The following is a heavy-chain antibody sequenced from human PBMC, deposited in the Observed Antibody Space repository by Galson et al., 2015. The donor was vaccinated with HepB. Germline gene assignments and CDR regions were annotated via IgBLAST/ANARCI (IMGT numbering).Heavy chain of an antibody. V-gene: IGHV4-4*07. Sequence: LTCTVSGGSISSYYWSWIRQPAGKGLEWIGRIYTSGSTNYHPSLKSRVTMSVDTSKNQFSLKLSSVTAADTAVYYCASDYGSGNYYTNLFDPWGQGTLVTVSS. CDR3: ASDYGSGNYYTNLFDP. J-gene: IGHJ5*02. CDR1: GGSISSYY. D-gene: IGHD3-10*01. CDR2: IYTSGST.